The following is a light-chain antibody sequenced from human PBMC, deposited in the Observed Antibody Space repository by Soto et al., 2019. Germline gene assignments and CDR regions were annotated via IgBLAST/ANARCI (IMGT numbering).Light chain of an antibody. V-gene: IGLV2-11*01. J-gene: IGLJ1*01. CDR2: DVS. Sequence: QSALPQPRSVSGSPGQSVTISCPGASSDVGGYNYVSWYQQHPGKAPKLLIYDVSQRPSGVPDRFSGSKSGNTASLTISGLQTEDEADYYCCSCAGRYTYVFGTGTKLTVL. CDR3: CSCAGRYTYV. CDR1: SSDVGGYNY.